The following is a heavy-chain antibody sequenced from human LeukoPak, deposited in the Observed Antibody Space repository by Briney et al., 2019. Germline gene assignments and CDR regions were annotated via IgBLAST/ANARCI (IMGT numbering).Heavy chain of an antibody. CDR2: ISHSGST. CDR3: ARYSSTWPYWYFDL. Sequence: SETLSLTCAVSGGSISSGGYSWSWIRQPPGKGPEWVVYISHSGSTYYKPSLKSRVTISVYRSKNQFSLELTSVTAADTAVYYCARYSSTWPYWYFDLWGRGTLVTVSS. CDR1: GGSISSGGYS. D-gene: IGHD6-13*01. V-gene: IGHV4-30-2*01. J-gene: IGHJ2*01.